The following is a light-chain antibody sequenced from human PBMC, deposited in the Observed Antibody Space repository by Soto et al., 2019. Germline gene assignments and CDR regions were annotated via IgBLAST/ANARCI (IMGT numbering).Light chain of an antibody. J-gene: IGKJ5*01. Sequence: DIQMSQSPSSLSASVGDRVTITCRASQNIYTSVNWYQQKPGKAPKLQIFSASSLRSGVPSRFSGSGPGTDYTLAIHTPQSEDFPTYSCQQSFSPLPFSFGPATRLAI. CDR3: QQSFSPLPFS. CDR2: SAS. CDR1: QNIYTS. V-gene: IGKV1-39*01.